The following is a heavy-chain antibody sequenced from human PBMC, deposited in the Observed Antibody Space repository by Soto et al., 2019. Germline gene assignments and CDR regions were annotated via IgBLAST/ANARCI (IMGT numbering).Heavy chain of an antibody. J-gene: IGHJ6*02. CDR3: ARNNHVQWLDLYGMDV. V-gene: IGHV1-69*12. Sequence: QVQLVQSGAEVKKPGSSVKVSCKASGGTFSSYAISWVLQAPGQGLEWMGGIIPIFGTANYAQKFQGRVTITADESTSTAYMELSSLRSEDTAVYYCARNNHVQWLDLYGMDVWGQGTTVTVSS. CDR1: GGTFSSYA. CDR2: IIPIFGTA. D-gene: IGHD6-19*01.